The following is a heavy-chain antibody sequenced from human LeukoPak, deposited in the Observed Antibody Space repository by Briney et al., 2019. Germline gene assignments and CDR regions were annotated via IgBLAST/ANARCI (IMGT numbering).Heavy chain of an antibody. Sequence: GASVKVSCKASGYTFTSYYMHWVRQAPGQGLEWMGIINPSGGSTSYAQKFQGRVTMTRDTSTSTVYMELSSLRSEDTAVYYCARESGTGNYYYYGMDVWGQGTTVTVSS. J-gene: IGHJ6*02. V-gene: IGHV1-46*01. CDR3: ARESGTGNYYYYGMDV. D-gene: IGHD1-1*01. CDR2: INPSGGST. CDR1: GYTFTSYY.